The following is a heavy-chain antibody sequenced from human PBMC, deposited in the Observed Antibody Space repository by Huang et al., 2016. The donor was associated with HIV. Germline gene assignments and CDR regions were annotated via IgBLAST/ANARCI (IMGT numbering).Heavy chain of an antibody. J-gene: IGHJ4*02. CDR3: ASGGDYGDYLKY. D-gene: IGHD4-17*01. Sequence: EVQLVESGGGLVKPGGSLRLSCAASGFTFSSYTMNWVRQAPGKGLEGVSSISSSGSDIYYAISVKDRFTISRDNTRNSLYLQLNSLGAEDTAVYYCASGGDYGDYLKYWGQGTLVTVSS. CDR1: GFTFSSYT. V-gene: IGHV3-21*01. CDR2: ISSSGSDI.